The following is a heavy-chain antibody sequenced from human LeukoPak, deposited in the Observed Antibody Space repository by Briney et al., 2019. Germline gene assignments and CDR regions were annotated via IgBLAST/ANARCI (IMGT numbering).Heavy chain of an antibody. Sequence: GASVKVSCKASGYTFTSYYMHWVRQAPGQGLEWMGIINPSGGSTSYAQKFQGRVTMTRDTSTSTVYMELSRLRSDDTAVYYCAGSITIFGVVITDYYYGMDVWGQGTTVTVSS. J-gene: IGHJ6*02. D-gene: IGHD3-3*01. CDR2: INPSGGST. CDR1: GYTFTSYY. V-gene: IGHV1-46*01. CDR3: AGSITIFGVVITDYYYGMDV.